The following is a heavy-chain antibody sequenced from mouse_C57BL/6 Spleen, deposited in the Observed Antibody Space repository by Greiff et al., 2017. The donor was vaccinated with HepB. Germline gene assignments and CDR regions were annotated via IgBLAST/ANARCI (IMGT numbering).Heavy chain of an antibody. CDR1: GYTFTSYW. V-gene: IGHV1-52*01. J-gene: IGHJ2*01. D-gene: IGHD2-4*01. CDR2: IDPSDRET. CDR3: ARRGGDYVHFDY. Sequence: QVQLQQPGAELVRPGSSVKLSCKASGYTFTSYWMHWVKQRPIQGLEWIGNIDPSDRETHYNQKFKDKATLTVDKSSSTAYMQLSSLTSEDSAVYYCARRGGDYVHFDYWGQGTTLTVSS.